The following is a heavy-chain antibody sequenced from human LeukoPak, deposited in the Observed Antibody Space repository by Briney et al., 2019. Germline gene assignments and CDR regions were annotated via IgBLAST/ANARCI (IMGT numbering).Heavy chain of an antibody. CDR3: ARVRCSGGSCPYYYYYYYMDV. J-gene: IGHJ6*03. CDR2: IHYSGST. CDR1: GGSISSSSYY. V-gene: IGHV4-39*07. D-gene: IGHD2-15*01. Sequence: SETLSLTCTVSGGSISSSSYYWAWIRQPPGKGLEWIGSIHYSGSTYYNPSLQSRVTISIDTSKNQFSLKLRFVTAADTAVYYCARVRCSGGSCPYYYYYYYMDVWSKGTTVTVSS.